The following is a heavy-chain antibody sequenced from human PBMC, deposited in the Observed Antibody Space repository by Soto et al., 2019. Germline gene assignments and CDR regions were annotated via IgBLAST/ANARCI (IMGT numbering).Heavy chain of an antibody. V-gene: IGHV3-23*01. J-gene: IGHJ4*02. D-gene: IGHD6-19*01. CDR2: ISDGGTST. CDR1: RFNFSRYA. Sequence: PGGSLRLSCAASRFNFSRYAMNWVRQAPGKGLEWVSAISDGGTSTYYADSVKGRFTISRDNSKNTLYLEMNSLRAEDTAVYYCAKDAGQQWLIHFFDYWGKGTLVTVS. CDR3: AKDAGQQWLIHFFDY.